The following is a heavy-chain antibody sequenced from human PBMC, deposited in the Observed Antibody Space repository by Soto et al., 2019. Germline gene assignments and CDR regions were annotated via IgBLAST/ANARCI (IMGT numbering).Heavy chain of an antibody. D-gene: IGHD1-1*01. CDR2: IYYIGST. CDR1: GGSISSGGYY. J-gene: IGHJ4*02. V-gene: IGHV4-31*03. CDR3: AREGNWRTPFDY. Sequence: SETLSLTGTVSGGSISSGGYYWSWIRQHPGKGLEWIGYIYYIGSTYYNPSLKSRVTISVDTSKNQFSLKMSSVTAEGTAVYYCAREGNWRTPFDYLGQGTLVPVSP.